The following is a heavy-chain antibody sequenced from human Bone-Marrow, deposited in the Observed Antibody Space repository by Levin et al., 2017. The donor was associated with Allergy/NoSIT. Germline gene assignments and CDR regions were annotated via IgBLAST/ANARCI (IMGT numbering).Heavy chain of an antibody. CDR2: MYQSGRT. CDR3: ARSQILVVTAGLFDK. Sequence: SETLSLTCTVSDYSISNDYYWGWIRQPPGKGLEWIGSMYQSGRTHYNPSFKSRVTISVDRSKNQFSLNLNSVTAADTAMYYCARSQILVVTAGLFDKWGQGTLVSVSS. D-gene: IGHD2-21*02. J-gene: IGHJ4*02. V-gene: IGHV4-38-2*02. CDR1: DYSISNDYY.